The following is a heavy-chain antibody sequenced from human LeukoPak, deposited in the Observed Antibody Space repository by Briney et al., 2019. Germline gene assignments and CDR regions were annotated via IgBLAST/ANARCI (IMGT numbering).Heavy chain of an antibody. D-gene: IGHD3-3*01. CDR2: MYYSGST. CDR1: GGSISSYY. Sequence: PSETLSLTCTVSGGSISSYYWGWIRQPPGKGLEWIGSMYYSGSTYYNPSLRSRVTISVDTSKNQFSLKLSSVTAADTAVYYCARSLGWSGYPIFDYWGQGTLVTVSS. CDR3: ARSLGWSGYPIFDY. V-gene: IGHV4-39*01. J-gene: IGHJ4*02.